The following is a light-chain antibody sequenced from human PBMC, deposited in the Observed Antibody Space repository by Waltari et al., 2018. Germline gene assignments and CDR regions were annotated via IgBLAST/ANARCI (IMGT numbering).Light chain of an antibody. V-gene: IGLV1-40*01. CDR1: QSNIGAGYD. CDR3: QSYDSSLSGYV. J-gene: IGLJ1*01. Sequence: QSVLTQPPSVSGAPGQRVSISCTWSQSNIGAGYDVHWYQQLPGTAPKLLIYGNSNRPSGVPDRFSGSKSGTSASLAITGLQAEDEADYYCQSYDSSLSGYVFGTGTKVTVL. CDR2: GNS.